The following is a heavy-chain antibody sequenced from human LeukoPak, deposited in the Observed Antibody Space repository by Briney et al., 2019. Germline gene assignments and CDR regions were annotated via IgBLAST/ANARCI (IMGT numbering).Heavy chain of an antibody. Sequence: ASVKVSCKASGYTFTSYGISWVRQAPGQGLEWMGWIRASNGNTNYAQKLQGRVTMTTDTSTSTAYMELRSLRSDDTAVYYVARRYYDFWSGPSGYYYYYMDVWGKGTTVTVSS. CDR1: GYTFTSYG. CDR3: ARRYYDFWSGPSGYYYYYMDV. J-gene: IGHJ6*03. V-gene: IGHV1-18*01. CDR2: IRASNGNT. D-gene: IGHD3-3*01.